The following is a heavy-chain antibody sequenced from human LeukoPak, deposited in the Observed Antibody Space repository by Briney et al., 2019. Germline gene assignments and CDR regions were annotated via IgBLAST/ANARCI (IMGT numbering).Heavy chain of an antibody. V-gene: IGHV4-59*08. D-gene: IGHD3-22*01. CDR3: ARHRADDSSGYFNY. Sequence: SETLSLTCTVSGGSISSYYWSWIRQPPGKGLEWIGYIYYSGSTNYNPSLKSRVTISVDTSKNQFSLKLSSVTAADTAVYYCARHRADDSSGYFNYWGQGTLVTVSS. CDR2: IYYSGST. CDR1: GGSISSYY. J-gene: IGHJ4*02.